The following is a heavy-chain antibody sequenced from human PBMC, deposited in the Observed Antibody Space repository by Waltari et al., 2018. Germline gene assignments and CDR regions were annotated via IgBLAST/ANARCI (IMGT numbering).Heavy chain of an antibody. D-gene: IGHD2-8*02. CDR1: GFIFSTAW. CDR3: GDFTAFDY. CDR2: IKSRITGGTT. J-gene: IGHJ4*02. V-gene: IGHV3-15*01. Sequence: EVQLVESGGGLVEPGGSLRLHCAGSGFIFSTAWMHWARQAPGKGLEWVGRIKSRITGGTTEYGAPVKGRFTISRDDSKDTVYLQMNSLKTEDTGVYYCGDFTAFDYWGQGSLVIVSS.